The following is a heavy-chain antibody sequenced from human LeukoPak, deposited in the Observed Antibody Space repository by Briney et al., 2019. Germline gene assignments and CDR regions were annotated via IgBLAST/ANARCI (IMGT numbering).Heavy chain of an antibody. CDR2: IKQDGSEK. V-gene: IGHV3-7*01. Sequence: GSLRLSCAVSGFTFSSYWMSWVRQAPGKGLEWVANIKQDGSEKYYVDSVKGRFTISRDNAKNSLYLQMNSLRAEDTAVYYCARMGSSSSSYWGQGTLVTVSS. CDR3: ARMGSSSSSY. D-gene: IGHD6-6*01. J-gene: IGHJ4*02. CDR1: GFTFSSYW.